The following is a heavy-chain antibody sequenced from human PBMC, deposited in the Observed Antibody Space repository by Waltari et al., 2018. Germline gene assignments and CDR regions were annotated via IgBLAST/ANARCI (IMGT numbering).Heavy chain of an antibody. J-gene: IGHJ4*02. V-gene: IGHV1-69*08. Sequence: HVQLVQSGAEVKKPGSSVKVSCKLSGRPFISYAIRWVRQAPGQGLEWMGRIIPIFGTANYAQKFQGRVTITADKSTSTAYMELSSLRAEDTAVYYCALNSGSYYPWDYWGQGTLVTVSS. CDR3: ALNSGSYYPWDY. D-gene: IGHD3-10*01. CDR1: GRPFISYA. CDR2: IIPIFGTA.